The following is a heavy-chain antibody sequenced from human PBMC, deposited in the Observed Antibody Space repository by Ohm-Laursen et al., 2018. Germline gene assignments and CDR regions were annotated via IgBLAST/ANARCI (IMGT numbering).Heavy chain of an antibody. J-gene: IGHJ2*01. D-gene: IGHD3-16*01. V-gene: IGHV4-59*08. CDR3: ARHGVLGGYFDL. Sequence: PSETLSLTCTVSGGSISSYYWSWIRQPPGKGLEWIGYIYYSGSTNYNPSLKSRVTISVDTSKNQFSLKLSSVTAADTAVYYCARHGVLGGYFDLWGRGTLVTVSS. CDR1: GGSISSYY. CDR2: IYYSGST.